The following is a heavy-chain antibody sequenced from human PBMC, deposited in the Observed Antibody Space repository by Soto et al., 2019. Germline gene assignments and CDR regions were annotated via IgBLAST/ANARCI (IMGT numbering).Heavy chain of an antibody. Sequence: QVQIQESGPGLVKASDTLSLTCAVSGVSIGNFFWNWVRQPAGGPLEWVGRVFISGITTYNPSLKSRLIMSADTSKNQLSLRLTSVAAADTAVYYCAEDKGGGGRAFDYWGQGVLATVSS. D-gene: IGHD3-16*01. V-gene: IGHV4-4*07. CDR2: VFISGIT. CDR3: AEDKGGGGRAFDY. J-gene: IGHJ4*02. CDR1: GVSIGNFF.